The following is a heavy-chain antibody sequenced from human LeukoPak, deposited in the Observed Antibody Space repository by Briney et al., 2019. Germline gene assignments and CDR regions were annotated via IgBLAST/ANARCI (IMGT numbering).Heavy chain of an antibody. CDR2: ISGSGGST. J-gene: IGHJ3*02. CDR3: ARSSGWFGDAFDI. CDR1: GFTFSSYA. D-gene: IGHD6-19*01. V-gene: IGHV3-23*01. Sequence: PGGSLRLSCAASGFTFSSYAMSWVRKTPGKGLEWVSAISGSGGSTYYADSVKGRLAISRDNSKNTLYLQMNSLRAEDTAVYYCARSSGWFGDAFDIWGQGTMVTTSS.